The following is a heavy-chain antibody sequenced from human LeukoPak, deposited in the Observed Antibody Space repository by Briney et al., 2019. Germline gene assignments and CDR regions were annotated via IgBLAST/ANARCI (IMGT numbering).Heavy chain of an antibody. Sequence: ASVKVSCKASGHTFTSYYMHWVRQAPGQGLEWMGRINPNNGGTNYAQNFQVRATMTRDTSISTAYMELSSLRSEDTAVYYCARVGDGLNDAFDIWGQGTMVTVSS. J-gene: IGHJ3*02. V-gene: IGHV1-2*06. CDR2: INPNNGGT. CDR1: GHTFTSYY. D-gene: IGHD5-24*01. CDR3: ARVGDGLNDAFDI.